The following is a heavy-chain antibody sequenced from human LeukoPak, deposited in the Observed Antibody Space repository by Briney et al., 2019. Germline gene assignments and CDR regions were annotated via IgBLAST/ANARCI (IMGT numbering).Heavy chain of an antibody. CDR3: ARDWRFGDLHNWFDP. D-gene: IGHD3-10*01. CDR1: GDSISSSSYY. CDR2: IYSSGST. Sequence: SETLSLTCNVSGDSISSSSYYWGWIRQPPGKGLEWIGSIYSSGSTYYNPSLKSRVTISVDTSKNQFSLKLTSVTAADTAVYFCARDWRFGDLHNWFDPWGQGTLVTVSS. V-gene: IGHV4-39*07. J-gene: IGHJ5*02.